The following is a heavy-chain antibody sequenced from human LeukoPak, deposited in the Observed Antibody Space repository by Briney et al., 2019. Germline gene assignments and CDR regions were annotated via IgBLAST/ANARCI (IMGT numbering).Heavy chain of an antibody. CDR2: ISWNSGSI. CDR3: AKEAYYYGSGRSHFDY. CDR1: GFTFDDYA. J-gene: IGHJ4*02. V-gene: IGHV3-9*01. D-gene: IGHD3-10*01. Sequence: GGSLRLSCAASGFTFDDYAMHWVRQAPGKGLEWVSGISWNSGSIGYADSVKGRFTISRDNAKNSLYLQMNSLRAEDTDLYYCAKEAYYYGSGRSHFDYWGQGTLVTVSS.